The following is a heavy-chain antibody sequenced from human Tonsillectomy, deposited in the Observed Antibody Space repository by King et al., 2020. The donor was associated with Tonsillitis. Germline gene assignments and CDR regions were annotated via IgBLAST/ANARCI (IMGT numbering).Heavy chain of an antibody. V-gene: IGHV4-30-4*01. J-gene: IGHJ5*02. CDR2: IYYSGST. Sequence: VQLQESGPGLVKPSQTLSLICTVSGGSISSGDSYWSWIRQPPGKGLEWIGYIYYSGSTYYNPSLKSRVTISIDTSKKQFSLKLSSVTAADTAVYYCATVTIVTWFDPWGQGTLAPVSS. CDR3: ATVTIVTWFDP. D-gene: IGHD2-15*01. CDR1: GGSISSGDSY.